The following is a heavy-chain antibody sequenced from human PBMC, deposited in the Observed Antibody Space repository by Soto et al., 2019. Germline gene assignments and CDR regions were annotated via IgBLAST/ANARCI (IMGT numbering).Heavy chain of an antibody. V-gene: IGHV4-31*03. CDR2: IYYSGST. J-gene: IGHJ6*02. D-gene: IGHD6-6*01. CDR1: GGSISSGGYY. CDR3: ARTAARYYYYYGMEV. Sequence: SETLSLTCTVSGGSISSGGYYWSWIRQHPGKGLEWIGYIYYSGSTYYNPSLKSRVTISVDTSKNQFSLKLSSVTAADTAVYYCARTAARYYYYYGMEVRGQGTTVTVSS.